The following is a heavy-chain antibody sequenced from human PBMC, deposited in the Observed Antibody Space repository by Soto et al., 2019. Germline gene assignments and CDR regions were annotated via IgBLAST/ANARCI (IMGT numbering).Heavy chain of an antibody. Sequence: QVQLVQSGAEVKKPGASVKVSCKASGYTFTTHGISWVRQVPGQGLEWMGWVRGDNGHTNYAQSLQGRVTMTTDTSTNTAYMDLRSLRSDDTAVYYCARDLGYCRSGTCYREWFDPWGKGTLVTVSS. CDR2: VRGDNGHT. J-gene: IGHJ5*02. D-gene: IGHD2-15*01. V-gene: IGHV1-18*01. CDR3: ARDLGYCRSGTCYREWFDP. CDR1: GYTFTTHG.